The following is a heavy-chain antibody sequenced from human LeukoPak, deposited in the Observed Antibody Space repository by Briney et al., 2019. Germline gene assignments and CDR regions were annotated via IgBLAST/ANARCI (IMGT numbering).Heavy chain of an antibody. V-gene: IGHV3-21*01. CDR3: AGTPSRNWFDP. J-gene: IGHJ5*02. Sequence: GGSLRLSCAASGFTFSTYSMNWVRQAPGEGLEWVSSISGSSNYIYYADSVKGRLTISRDNAKNSLYLQMNSLRAEDTAVYYCAGTPSRNWFDPWGQGTLVTVSS. CDR2: ISGSSNYI. CDR1: GFTFSTYS.